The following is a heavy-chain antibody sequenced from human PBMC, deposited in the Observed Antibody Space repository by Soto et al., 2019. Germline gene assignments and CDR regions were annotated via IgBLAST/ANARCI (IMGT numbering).Heavy chain of an antibody. D-gene: IGHD3-3*01. CDR1: GFTFSSYC. CDR2: ISYDGSNK. Sequence: AGGALRLSCAASGFTFSSYCMHWGRQAPGKGLDLVAVISYDGSNKYYADSVKGRFTISRDNSKNTLYLQMNSLRAEDTAVYYCAKDLYDFWSGYPPYNWFDPWGQGTLVTVSS. J-gene: IGHJ5*02. CDR3: AKDLYDFWSGYPPYNWFDP. V-gene: IGHV3-30*18.